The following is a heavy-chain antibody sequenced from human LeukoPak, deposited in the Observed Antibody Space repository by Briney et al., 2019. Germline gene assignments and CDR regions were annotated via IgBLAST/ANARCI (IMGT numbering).Heavy chain of an antibody. D-gene: IGHD5-12*01. CDR2: IYYSGST. V-gene: IGHV4-61*05. J-gene: IGHJ6*03. CDR1: GGSISSSSYY. CDR3: ARNVDIVATIPAESYMDV. Sequence: SETLSLTCTVSGGSISSSSYYWVWIRQPPGKGLDWIGYIYYSGSTNYNPSLKSRVTISVYTSKNQFYLTLSSVTAADAAVYYCARNVDIVATIPAESYMDVWGKGTTVTVSS.